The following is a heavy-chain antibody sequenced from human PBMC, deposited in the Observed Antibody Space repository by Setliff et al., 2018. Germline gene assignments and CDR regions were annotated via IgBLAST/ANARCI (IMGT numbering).Heavy chain of an antibody. Sequence: ASVKVSCKASGYTFTSYDINWVRQATGQGLEWMGWMNPNSGNTGYAQKFQGRVTMTRNTSISTAYMELSSLRSEDTAVYYCTTGLLWFGESLDYWGQGTLVTVS. CDR2: MNPNSGNT. V-gene: IGHV1-8*01. CDR3: TTGLLWFGESLDY. D-gene: IGHD3-10*01. J-gene: IGHJ4*02. CDR1: GYTFTSYD.